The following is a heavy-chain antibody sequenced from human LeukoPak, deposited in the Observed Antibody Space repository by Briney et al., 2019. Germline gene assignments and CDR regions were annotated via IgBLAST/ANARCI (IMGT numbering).Heavy chain of an antibody. CDR1: GFTFSSYG. CDR3: AKYSSVTNYYYGMDV. D-gene: IGHD4-11*01. J-gene: IGHJ6*02. V-gene: IGHV3-30*18. CDR2: ISYDGSNK. Sequence: GGSLRLSCAAFGFTFSSYGIHWVRQAPGKGLKWVAVISYDGSNKYYADSVKGRFTISRDNSKNTLYLQMNSLRPEDTAVYYCAKYSSVTNYYYGMDVWGQGTTVTVSS.